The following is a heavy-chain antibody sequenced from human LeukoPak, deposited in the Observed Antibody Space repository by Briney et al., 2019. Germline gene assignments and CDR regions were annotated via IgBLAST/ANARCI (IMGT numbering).Heavy chain of an antibody. CDR2: IKHDGSEK. Sequence: PGGSLRLSCVVSGFNFSNYWMNWVRQAPGKGLEWVANIKHDGSEKYYVDSVKGRFSISRDNAKKSLYQQMNSLRAEDTAVYYCARALSHCLDYWGQGTLVTVSS. J-gene: IGHJ4*02. CDR1: GFNFSNYW. D-gene: IGHD3-16*01. CDR3: ARALSHCLDY. V-gene: IGHV3-7*01.